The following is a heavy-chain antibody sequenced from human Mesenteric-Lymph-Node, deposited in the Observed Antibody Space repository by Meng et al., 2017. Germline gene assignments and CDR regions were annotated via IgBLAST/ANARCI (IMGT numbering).Heavy chain of an antibody. CDR3: ARVSRVTMVRGVINYYYYGMDV. J-gene: IGHJ6*02. V-gene: IGHV1-69*06. Sequence: SVKVSCKASGGTFSSYAISWVRQAPGQGLEWMGGIIPIFGTANYAQKFQGRVTITADKSTSTAYMELSSLRSEDTAVYYCARVSRVTMVRGVINYYYYGMDVWGQGTTVTVSS. CDR2: IIPIFGTA. CDR1: GGTFSSYA. D-gene: IGHD3-10*01.